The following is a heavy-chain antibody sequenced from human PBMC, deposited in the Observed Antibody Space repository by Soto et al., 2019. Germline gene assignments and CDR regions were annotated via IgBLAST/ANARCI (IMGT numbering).Heavy chain of an antibody. CDR1: GYTFSNYV. CDR3: ARKKCFGDCYYSDY. J-gene: IGHJ4*02. V-gene: IGHV1-18*01. Sequence: ASVKVSCKDSGYTFSNYVINWVRQAPGQGLEWMGWINTNSGNPNYAQKFQDRVTMTTDTSTGTAYMEMRSLTSDDTAVYYCARKKCFGDCYYSDYWGQGTLVTVS. CDR2: INTNSGNP. D-gene: IGHD2-21*02.